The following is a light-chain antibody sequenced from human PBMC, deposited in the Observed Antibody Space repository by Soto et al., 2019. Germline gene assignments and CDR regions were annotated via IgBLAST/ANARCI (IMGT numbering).Light chain of an antibody. CDR3: CSYAGSYTYV. J-gene: IGLJ1*01. Sequence: QSALTQPRSVSGSPGQSVTISCTGTSSDVGGYNFVSWYQQHPGKAPKLMIYHVITPPSGVPDPFSGSKSGDTASLTISGLQAEDEADYYCCSYAGSYTYVFGTGTKLTVL. CDR1: SSDVGGYNF. CDR2: HVI. V-gene: IGLV2-11*01.